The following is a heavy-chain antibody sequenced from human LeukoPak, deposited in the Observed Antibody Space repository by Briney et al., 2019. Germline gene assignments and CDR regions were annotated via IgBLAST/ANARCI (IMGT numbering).Heavy chain of an antibody. Sequence: GGSLRLSCAASGFTFSSYSMNWVRQAPGKGLEWVSSISSSSSYIYYADSVKGRFTISRDNSKNTLYLQMNSLRAEDTAVYYCAKDHYSSSFFDYWGQGTLVTVSS. CDR2: ISSSSSYI. V-gene: IGHV3-21*01. CDR3: AKDHYSSSFFDY. D-gene: IGHD6-13*01. J-gene: IGHJ4*02. CDR1: GFTFSSYS.